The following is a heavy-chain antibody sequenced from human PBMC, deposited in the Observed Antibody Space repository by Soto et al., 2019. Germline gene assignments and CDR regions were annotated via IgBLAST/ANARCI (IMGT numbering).Heavy chain of an antibody. CDR1: GFTFSSYA. CDR2: ISGSGGST. Sequence: GGSLRLSCAASGFTFSSYAMSWVRQAPGKGLEWVSAISGSGGSTYYADSVKGRFTISRDNSKNTLYLQMNSLRAEDTAVYYWAKDLWGGGVPAAPYYYYGMDVWGQGTTVTVSS. CDR3: AKDLWGGGVPAAPYYYYGMDV. V-gene: IGHV3-23*01. J-gene: IGHJ6*02. D-gene: IGHD2-2*01.